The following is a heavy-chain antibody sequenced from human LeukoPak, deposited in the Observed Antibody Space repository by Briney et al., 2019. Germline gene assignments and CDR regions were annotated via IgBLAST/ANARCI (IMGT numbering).Heavy chain of an antibody. CDR1: GFTFSSYS. CDR2: ISSSSSYT. CDR3: ARDPDRYDILTGYYSN. V-gene: IGHV3-21*01. J-gene: IGHJ4*02. Sequence: GGSLRLSCAASGFTFSSYSMNWVRQAPGKGLEWVSSISSSSSYTYYADSVKGRFTISRDNAKNSLYLQMNSLRAEDTAVYYCARDPDRYDILTGYYSNWGQGTLVTVSS. D-gene: IGHD3-9*01.